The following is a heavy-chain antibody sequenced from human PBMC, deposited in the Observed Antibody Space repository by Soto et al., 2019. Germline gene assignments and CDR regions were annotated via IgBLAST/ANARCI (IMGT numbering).Heavy chain of an antibody. D-gene: IGHD3-3*02. Sequence: QVQLVQSGAEVKKPGSSVKVSCKASGGTFSSYTVSWVRQAPGQGLEWMGSIVPVFGTPNYAQRFQGRVRITADESKGAPNMEPTSLRFEDTAVYFCATEIRATRAKGYWGQGTLVTVSS. CDR3: ATEIRATRAKGY. CDR2: IVPVFGTP. CDR1: GGTFSSYT. V-gene: IGHV1-69*15. J-gene: IGHJ4*02.